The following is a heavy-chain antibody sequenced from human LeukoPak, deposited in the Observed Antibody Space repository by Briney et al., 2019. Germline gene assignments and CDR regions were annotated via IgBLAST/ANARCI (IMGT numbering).Heavy chain of an antibody. Sequence: PGGSLRLSCAASGFTFSSYGMTWVRQAPGKGLEWVAFISSSSGTTYYSDSVKGRFTISRDNVKNSLYLQMNSLRAEDTAVYFCTINVVVTRNDAFDIWGPGTMVSVSS. D-gene: IGHD2-21*02. J-gene: IGHJ3*02. CDR1: GFTFSSYG. V-gene: IGHV3-48*01. CDR2: ISSSSGTT. CDR3: TINVVVTRNDAFDI.